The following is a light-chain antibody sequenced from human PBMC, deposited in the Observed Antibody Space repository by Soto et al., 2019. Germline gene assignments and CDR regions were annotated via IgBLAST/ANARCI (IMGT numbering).Light chain of an antibody. CDR2: LNSDGSH. CDR3: QTWGTGIVV. Sequence: QPVLTQSPSASASLGASVKLTCTLSSGHSNYAIAWHQQQPEKGARYLMKLNSDGSHSKGDGIPYRFSGSSSGAERYLTIPSLQSEDEADYYCQTWGTGIVVFGGGTKVTVL. V-gene: IGLV4-69*01. CDR1: SGHSNYA. J-gene: IGLJ2*01.